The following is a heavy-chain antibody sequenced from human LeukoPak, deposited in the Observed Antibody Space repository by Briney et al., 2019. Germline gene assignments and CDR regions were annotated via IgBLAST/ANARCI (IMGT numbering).Heavy chain of an antibody. CDR3: ANYPGAESGSYKVFEY. CDR1: GFTFSSYA. Sequence: GGSLRLSCAASGFTFSSYAMSWIRQAPGKGPEWVSYISGSGSVTNYAASVRGRFTISRDNAKNSLYLQMNSLRAEDTAVYYCANYPGAESGSYKVFEYWGQGTLVTVSS. D-gene: IGHD3-10*01. J-gene: IGHJ4*02. CDR2: ISGSGSVT. V-gene: IGHV3-23*01.